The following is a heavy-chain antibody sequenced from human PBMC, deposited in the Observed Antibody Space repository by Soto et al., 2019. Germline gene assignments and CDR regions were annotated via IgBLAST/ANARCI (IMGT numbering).Heavy chain of an antibody. Sequence: EMQLVESGGGLVQPGESLRLSCAVSGFSVSGNFMSWVRQAPGKGLEWVSDHYSGGSTYYADSVKGRFTISRDIPKNTLYLQMNSLRPEDTAAYYCAIFDYGTFDFWGRGTMVTVSS. CDR2: HYSGGST. CDR1: GFSVSGNF. CDR3: AIFDYGTFDF. J-gene: IGHJ3*01. V-gene: IGHV3-66*01. D-gene: IGHD4-17*01.